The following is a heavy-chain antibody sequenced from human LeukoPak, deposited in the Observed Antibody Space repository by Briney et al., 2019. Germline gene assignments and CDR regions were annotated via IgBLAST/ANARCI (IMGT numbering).Heavy chain of an antibody. Sequence: GGSLRLSCAAFGFTFSSYSMNWVRQAPGKGLEWVSSISSSSSYIYYADSVKGRFTISRDNAKNSLYLQMNSLRAEDTAVYYCARRGLYIAAAGYYYGMDVWGQGTTVTVSS. CDR2: ISSSSSYI. CDR3: ARRGLYIAAAGYYYGMDV. D-gene: IGHD6-13*01. V-gene: IGHV3-21*01. CDR1: GFTFSSYS. J-gene: IGHJ6*02.